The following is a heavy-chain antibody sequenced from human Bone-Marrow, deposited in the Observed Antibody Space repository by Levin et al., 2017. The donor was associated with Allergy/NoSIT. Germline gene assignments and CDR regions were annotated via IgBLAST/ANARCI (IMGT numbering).Heavy chain of an antibody. CDR1: GGAFNTLM. Sequence: SVKVSCKASGGAFNTLMISWVRQAPGHALEWMGRIVPRLNIRNYSQKFQERITLSADTSTSTAYMEVSSLRSEDTALYYCATVRPSRTGLVNDYFDPWGQGTLVTVAS. CDR2: IVPRLNIR. J-gene: IGHJ5*02. CDR3: ATVRPSRTGLVNDYFDP. D-gene: IGHD6-6*01. V-gene: IGHV1-69*02.